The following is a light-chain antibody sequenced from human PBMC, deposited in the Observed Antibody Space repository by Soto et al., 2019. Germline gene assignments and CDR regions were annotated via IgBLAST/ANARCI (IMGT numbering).Light chain of an antibody. V-gene: IGKV3-15*01. CDR3: KQYNNWPPYT. J-gene: IGKJ2*01. Sequence: EIVMTQSPATLSVSPGERATLSCRASQSVSSNLAWYHQKHGQAPRLLIYGASTMATGIPARFSGSGSGTEVTITISSLQSEDFAVYYCKQYNNWPPYTFGQGTKLEIK. CDR1: QSVSSN. CDR2: GAS.